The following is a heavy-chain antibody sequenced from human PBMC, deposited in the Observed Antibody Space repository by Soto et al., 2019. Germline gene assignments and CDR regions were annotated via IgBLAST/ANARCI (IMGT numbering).Heavy chain of an antibody. D-gene: IGHD1-26*01. CDR2: ISYDGSNK. V-gene: IGHV3-30-3*01. CDR1: GFTFSSYA. Sequence: GGSLRLSCAASGFTFSSYAMHWVRQAPGKGLEWVAVISYDGSNKYYADSVKGRFTISRDNSKNTLYLQMNSLRAEDTAVYYCATHRQWELPPTDYWGQGTLVTVSS. CDR3: ATHRQWELPPTDY. J-gene: IGHJ4*02.